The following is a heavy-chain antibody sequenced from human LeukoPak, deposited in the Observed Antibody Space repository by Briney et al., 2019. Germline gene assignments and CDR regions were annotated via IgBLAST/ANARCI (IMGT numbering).Heavy chain of an antibody. CDR3: ARYYLSSGTLY. J-gene: IGHJ4*02. D-gene: IGHD3-22*01. Sequence: PGGSLRLSCAASGFTFSSYGMSWVRQAPGKGLEWVSAISGSGDSTYYADSVKGRFTISRDNSKNTLYLQMNSLRAEDTAVYYCARYYLSSGTLYWGQGTLVTVPS. V-gene: IGHV3-23*01. CDR1: GFTFSSYG. CDR2: ISGSGDST.